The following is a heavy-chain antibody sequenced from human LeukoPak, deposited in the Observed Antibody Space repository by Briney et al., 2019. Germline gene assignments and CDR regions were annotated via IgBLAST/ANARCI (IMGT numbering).Heavy chain of an antibody. J-gene: IGHJ4*02. V-gene: IGHV3-9*01. CDR3: AKGIGYSYGYVDY. Sequence: SGGSLRLSCAASGFTFDDYAMHWVRQAPGKGLEWVSGISWNSDSTGYADSVKGRFTISRDNAKNSLYLEMNSLRHEDTTLYFCAKGIGYSYGYVDYWGQGTLVTVSS. CDR2: ISWNSDST. D-gene: IGHD5-18*01. CDR1: GFTFDDYA.